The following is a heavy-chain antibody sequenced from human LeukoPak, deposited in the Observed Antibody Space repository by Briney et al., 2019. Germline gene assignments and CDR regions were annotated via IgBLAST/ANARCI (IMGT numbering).Heavy chain of an antibody. Sequence: GRSLRLSCAAFGFTFSSCGMPWVRQAPGKGLEWVAVITYDGDTTYFEDSVKGRFTISRDTSKSTLYLQMNSLGAEDTAVYYCVKEQGSGSYRTADYWGQGTLVTVSS. J-gene: IGHJ4*02. D-gene: IGHD3-10*01. CDR2: ITYDGDTT. CDR1: GFTFSSCG. V-gene: IGHV3-30*18. CDR3: VKEQGSGSYRTADY.